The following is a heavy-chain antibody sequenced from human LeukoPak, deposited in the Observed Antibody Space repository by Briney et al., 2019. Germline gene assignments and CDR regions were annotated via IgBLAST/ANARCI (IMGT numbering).Heavy chain of an antibody. CDR3: AKGLDTATVILTGVDY. CDR1: GYTFTGYY. CDR2: INPNSGGT. J-gene: IGHJ4*02. Sequence: ASVKVSCKASGYTFTGYYMHWVRQAPGQGLEWMGWINPNSGGTNYAQKFQGRVTMTRDTSASTVYMDLNSLTSEDTAVYYCAKGLDTATVILTGVDYWGQGTLVTVSS. D-gene: IGHD5-18*01. V-gene: IGHV1-2*02.